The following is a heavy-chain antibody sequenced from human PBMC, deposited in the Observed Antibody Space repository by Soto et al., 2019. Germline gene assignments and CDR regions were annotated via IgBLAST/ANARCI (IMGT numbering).Heavy chain of an antibody. CDR1: GGSISSGGYY. D-gene: IGHD3-10*01. CDR3: ARGYGSGSPDAFDI. CDR2: IYYSGST. V-gene: IGHV4-31*03. J-gene: IGHJ3*02. Sequence: PSETLSLTCTVSGGSISSGGYYWSWIRQHPGKGQEWIGYIYYSGSTYYNPSLKSRVTISVDTSKNQFSLKLSSVTAADTAVYYCARGYGSGSPDAFDIWGQGTMVTVSS.